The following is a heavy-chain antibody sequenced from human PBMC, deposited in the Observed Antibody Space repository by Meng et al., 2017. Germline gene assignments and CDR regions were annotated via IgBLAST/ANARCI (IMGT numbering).Heavy chain of an antibody. CDR3: ARVQNYYGSGSYYYFDY. CDR2: IYYSGST. Sequence: GSLRLSCTVSGGSISSYYWSWIRQPPGKGLEWIGYIYYSGSTNYNPSLKSRVTISVDTSKNQFSLKLSSVTAADTAVYYCARVQNYYGSGSYYYFDYWGQGTLVTVSS. D-gene: IGHD3-10*01. CDR1: GGSISSYY. J-gene: IGHJ4*02. V-gene: IGHV4-59*01.